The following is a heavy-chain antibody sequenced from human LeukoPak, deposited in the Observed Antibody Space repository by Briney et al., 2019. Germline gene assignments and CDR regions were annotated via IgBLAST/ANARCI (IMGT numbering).Heavy chain of an antibody. CDR3: ARVRSWNFDY. D-gene: IGHD6-6*01. Sequence: SETQSLTCTVSGGSNSSGGYYWSWIRQHPGKGLEWIGYIYYSGSTYYNPSLKSRVTISVDTSKNQFSLKLSSVTAADTAVYYCARVRSWNFDYWGQGTLVTVSS. CDR2: IYYSGST. V-gene: IGHV4-61*08. J-gene: IGHJ4*02. CDR1: GGSNSSGGYY.